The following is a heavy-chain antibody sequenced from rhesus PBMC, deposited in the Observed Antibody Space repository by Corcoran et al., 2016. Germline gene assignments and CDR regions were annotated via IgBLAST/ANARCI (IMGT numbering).Heavy chain of an antibody. D-gene: IGHD2-21*01. Sequence: QVQLQESGPGLVKPSETLSLTCTVSGASISSNWWNWLRQPPGKGLEWIGEINGNSGSTNYNPSLKSRVTISKDASKNQFSLKLSSVTAADTAVYFCARDRVGYFDLWGPGTPITISS. CDR2: INGNSGST. CDR3: ARDRVGYFDL. J-gene: IGHJ2*01. CDR1: GASISSNW. V-gene: IGHV4-80*01.